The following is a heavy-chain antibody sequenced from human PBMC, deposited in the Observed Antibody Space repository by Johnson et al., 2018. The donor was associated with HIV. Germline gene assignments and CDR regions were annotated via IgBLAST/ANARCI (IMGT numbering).Heavy chain of an antibody. D-gene: IGHD1-26*01. CDR1: GFTFSRYA. CDR3: ANEYSVVYGVGGGAEIAFDI. V-gene: IGHV3-23*04. Sequence: EVQLVESGGGLVQPGGSLRLSCAASGFTFSRYAMSWVRQAPGKGLEWVSTISGSGGSIHYADSVKGRFIISRDNSKHTLNRQMNGLKAEDTAVYYGANEYSVVYGVGGGAEIAFDIWCQGTMVTVSS. J-gene: IGHJ3*02. CDR2: ISGSGGSI.